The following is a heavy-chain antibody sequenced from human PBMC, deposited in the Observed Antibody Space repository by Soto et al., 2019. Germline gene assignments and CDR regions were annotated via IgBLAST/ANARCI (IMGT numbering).Heavy chain of an antibody. CDR3: ARVQWDNWFDP. V-gene: IGHV1-18*01. J-gene: IGHJ5*02. Sequence: ASVKVACKSSGYTLTSYGISWVRQAPGQGLEWMGWISAYNGNTNYAQKLQGRVTMTTDTSTSTAYMELRSLRSDDTAVYYRARVQWDNWFDPWGQGTLVTVSS. D-gene: IGHD1-26*01. CDR2: ISAYNGNT. CDR1: GYTLTSYG.